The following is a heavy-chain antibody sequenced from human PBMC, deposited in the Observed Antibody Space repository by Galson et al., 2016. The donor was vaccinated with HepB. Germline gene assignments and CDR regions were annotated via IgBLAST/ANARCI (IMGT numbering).Heavy chain of an antibody. D-gene: IGHD3-10*01. Sequence: SETLSLTCAVSGDSISNNNWWTWVRQPPGKGLEWIGEIFHSGGTNYNPSLKSRVTMAVDRSKSQFSLKLTSVTAADTAVYYFSGRGVYYHGSGGLPRAASPPFDYGGQGTLVTVSS. CDR3: SGRGVYYHGSGGLPRAASPPFDY. J-gene: IGHJ4*02. CDR1: GDSISNNNW. V-gene: IGHV4-4*02. CDR2: IFHSGGT.